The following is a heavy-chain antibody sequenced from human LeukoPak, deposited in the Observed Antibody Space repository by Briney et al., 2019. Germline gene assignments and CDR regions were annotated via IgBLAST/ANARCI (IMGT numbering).Heavy chain of an antibody. Sequence: ASVKVSCKASGYTFTSYGFSWVRQAPGQGLEWMGWISAYNGNTNYAQKLQGRVTMTTDTSTSTAYMKLRSLRSDDTAVYYCARETPTSYCSGGSCYGMDVWGQGTTVTVSS. V-gene: IGHV1-18*01. CDR2: ISAYNGNT. J-gene: IGHJ6*02. CDR3: ARETPTSYCSGGSCYGMDV. D-gene: IGHD2-15*01. CDR1: GYTFTSYG.